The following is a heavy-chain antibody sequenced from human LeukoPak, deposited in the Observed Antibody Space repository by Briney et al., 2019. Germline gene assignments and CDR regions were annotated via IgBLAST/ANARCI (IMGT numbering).Heavy chain of an antibody. CDR3: ARDPGQLVFYYYGMDV. V-gene: IGHV4-30-4*01. D-gene: IGHD6-6*01. J-gene: IGHJ6*02. CDR1: GGSISSGDYY. CDR2: IYYSGST. Sequence: PSETLSLTCTVSGGSISSGDYYWSWIRQPPGKGLEWIGYIYYSGSTYYNPSLKSRVTISVDTSKNQFSLKLSSVTAADTAVYYCARDPGQLVFYYYGMDVWGQGTTVTVSS.